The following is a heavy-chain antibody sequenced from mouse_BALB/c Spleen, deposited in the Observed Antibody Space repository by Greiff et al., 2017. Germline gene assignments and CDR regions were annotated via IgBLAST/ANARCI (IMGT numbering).Heavy chain of an antibody. CDR3: ARNYGYYSDYFDY. Sequence: VMLVESGPGLVQPSQSLSITCTVSGFSLTSYGVHWVRQSPGKGLEWLGVIWSGGSTDYNAAFISRLSISKDNSKSQVFFKMNSLQANDTAIYYCARNYGYYSDYFDYWGQGTTLTVSS. V-gene: IGHV2-2*02. CDR2: IWSGGST. CDR1: GFSLTSYG. D-gene: IGHD2-3*01. J-gene: IGHJ2*01.